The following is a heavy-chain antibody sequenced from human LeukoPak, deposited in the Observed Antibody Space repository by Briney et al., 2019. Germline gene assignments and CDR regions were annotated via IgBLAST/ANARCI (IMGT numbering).Heavy chain of an antibody. CDR1: GGSISSSSYY. J-gene: IGHJ4*02. CDR3: ARFARIQEGATEWSDY. V-gene: IGHV4-39*07. CDR2: IYYSGST. D-gene: IGHD1-26*01. Sequence: PSETLSLTCAVSGGSISSSSYYWGWIRQPPGKGLEWIGSIYYSGSTYYNPSLKSRVTISVDTSKNQFSLKLSSVTAADTAVYYCARFARIQEGATEWSDYWGQGTLVTVSS.